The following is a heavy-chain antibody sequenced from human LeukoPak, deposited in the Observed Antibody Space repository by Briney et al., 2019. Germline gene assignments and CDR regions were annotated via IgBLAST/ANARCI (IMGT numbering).Heavy chain of an antibody. CDR2: IYYSGST. J-gene: IGHJ3*02. CDR3: SAFLLEQVDVFDI. Sequence: PSETLSLTCTVSGGSISSYYWSWIRQPPGKGLEWIGYIYYSGSTNYNPSLKSRVTISIDTSKNQFSLQLSSVAAADTAVYYCSAFLLEQVDVFDIWGQGTMVTVSS. CDR1: GGSISSYY. V-gene: IGHV4-59*08. D-gene: IGHD1/OR15-1a*01.